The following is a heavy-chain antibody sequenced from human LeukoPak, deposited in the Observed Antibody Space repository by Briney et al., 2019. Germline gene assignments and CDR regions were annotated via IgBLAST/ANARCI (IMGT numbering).Heavy chain of an antibody. CDR3: AKDPTYVVPAAKNFDY. CDR2: ISYDGSNK. V-gene: IGHV3-30*18. D-gene: IGHD2-2*01. Sequence: GGSLSLSCAVSGFTFSSYGMHWVRQAPGKGLEWVAVISYDGSNKYYADSVKGRFTNSRDNSKNTLYLQMNSLRPEDTAVYYCAKDPTYVVPAAKNFDYWGQGTLVTVSS. J-gene: IGHJ4*02. CDR1: GFTFSSYG.